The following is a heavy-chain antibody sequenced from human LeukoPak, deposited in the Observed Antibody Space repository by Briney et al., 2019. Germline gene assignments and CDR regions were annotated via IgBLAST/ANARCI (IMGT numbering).Heavy chain of an antibody. D-gene: IGHD3-3*01. V-gene: IGHV4-39*01. CDR3: ARHPDLWSGYYSFDY. J-gene: IGHJ4*02. CDR2: IYYSGST. Sequence: SSETLSLTCTVSGGSISSTSYYWGWIRQPPGKGLEWIGSIYYSGSTYYNPSLKSRVTISVDTSKNQFSLKLSSVTAADTAVYYCARHPDLWSGYYSFDYWGQGTLVTVSS. CDR1: GGSISSTSYY.